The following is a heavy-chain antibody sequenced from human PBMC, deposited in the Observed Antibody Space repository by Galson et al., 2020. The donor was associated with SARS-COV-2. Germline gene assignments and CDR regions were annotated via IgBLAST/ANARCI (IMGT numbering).Heavy chain of an antibody. D-gene: IGHD1-26*01. CDR2: ISYDGSNK. J-gene: IGHJ4*02. Sequence: GGSLRLSCAASGFTFSSYAMHWVRQAPGKGLEWVAVISYDGSNKYYADSVKGRFTISRDNSKNTLYLQMNSLRAEDTAVYYCARPNSGSYWCYFDYWGQGTLVTVSS. CDR3: ARPNSGSYWCYFDY. V-gene: IGHV3-30*04. CDR1: GFTFSSYA.